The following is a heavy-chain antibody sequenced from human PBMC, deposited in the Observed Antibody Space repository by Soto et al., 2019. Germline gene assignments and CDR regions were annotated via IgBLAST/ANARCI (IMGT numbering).Heavy chain of an antibody. D-gene: IGHD3-10*01. J-gene: IGHJ4*02. CDR2: INAGNGNT. CDR3: ATSYGSGSQAFDY. Sequence: ASVKVSCKASGYTFTSYAMHWVRQAPGQRLEWMGWINAGNGNTKYSQKFQGRVTITRDTSASTAYMDLRSLRSDDTAVYYCATSYGSGSQAFDYWGQGALVTVSS. V-gene: IGHV1-3*01. CDR1: GYTFTSYA.